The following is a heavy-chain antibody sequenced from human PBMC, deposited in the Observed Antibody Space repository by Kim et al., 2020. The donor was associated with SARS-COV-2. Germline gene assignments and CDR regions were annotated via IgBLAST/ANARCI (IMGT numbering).Heavy chain of an antibody. Sequence: GYADTVKGRITISGDKEKKYVYLQMSSLRAEATALYYCAKDPLWGSYELDDWGQGTLVTVSS. V-gene: IGHV3-9*01. CDR3: AKDPLWGSYELDD. D-gene: IGHD3-16*01. J-gene: IGHJ4*02.